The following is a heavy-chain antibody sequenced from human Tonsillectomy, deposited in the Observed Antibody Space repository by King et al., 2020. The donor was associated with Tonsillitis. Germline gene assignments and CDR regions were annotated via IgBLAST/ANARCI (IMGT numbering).Heavy chain of an antibody. CDR3: ASLPLVRGPGAFYI. J-gene: IGHJ3*02. CDR1: GFFVTNNY. Sequence: VQLVESGGGLVQPGGSLTLSCAASGFFVTNNYMNRVRQAPGKGLEWVSIIYSGGTAYYADSVKGRFTISRDNSKNTLYLQMNSLRAEDTAVYYCASLPLVRGPGAFYIWGQGTLVSVSS. V-gene: IGHV3-53*01. D-gene: IGHD3-10*01. CDR2: IYSGGTA.